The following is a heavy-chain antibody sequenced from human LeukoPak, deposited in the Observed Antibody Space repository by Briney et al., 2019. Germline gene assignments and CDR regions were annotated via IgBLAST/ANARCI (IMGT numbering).Heavy chain of an antibody. CDR2: TYYRSKWYY. CDR3: ARVGGQYHYGIDV. J-gene: IGHJ6*02. V-gene: IGHV6-1*01. Sequence: SQTLSLTCAISGDSVSGNSAAWNWIRQSPSRGLEWLGGTYYRSKWYYEYAVSVKSRITINPDTSKNQFSLQLNSVTPEDTAVYYCARVGGQYHYGIDVWGRGTTVTVSS. D-gene: IGHD1-26*01. CDR1: GDSVSGNSAA.